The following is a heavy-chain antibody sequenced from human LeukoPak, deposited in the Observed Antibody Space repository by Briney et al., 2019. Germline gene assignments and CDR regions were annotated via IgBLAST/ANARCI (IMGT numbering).Heavy chain of an antibody. CDR2: IIPIFGTA. V-gene: IGHV1-69*05. Sequence: EASVKVSCKASGGTFSSYAISWVRQAPGQGLEWMGGIIPIFGTANYAQKFQGRVTITTDESTSTAYMELSSLRSEDTAVYYCARDRLRRYFDYWGQGTLVTVSS. CDR1: GGTFSSYA. CDR3: ARDRLRRYFDY. D-gene: IGHD4-17*01. J-gene: IGHJ4*02.